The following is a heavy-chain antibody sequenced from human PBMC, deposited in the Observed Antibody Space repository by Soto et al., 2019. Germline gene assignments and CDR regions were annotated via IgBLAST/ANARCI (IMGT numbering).Heavy chain of an antibody. CDR1: GGSISSYY. CDR2: IYYSGST. Sequence: SETLSLTCTVSGGSISSYYWSWIRQPPGKGLEWIGYIYYSGSTNYNPSLKSRVTISVDTSKNQFSLKLSSVTAADTAVYYCAREGRKGSSSWEHYYYYYMDVWGKGTTVTVSS. J-gene: IGHJ6*03. CDR3: AREGRKGSSSWEHYYYYYMDV. V-gene: IGHV4-59*01. D-gene: IGHD6-13*01.